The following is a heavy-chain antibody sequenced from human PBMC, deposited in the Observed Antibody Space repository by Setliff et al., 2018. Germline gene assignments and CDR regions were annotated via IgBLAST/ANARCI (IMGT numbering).Heavy chain of an antibody. D-gene: IGHD6-6*01. Sequence: GSLRLSCAASGFSFSSYAMSWVRQAPGKGLEWVSKIFGSGDNTYYADSVKGRFTISRDNSKNTLYLQMTSLRAEDTAVYYCASTEYSSSSSYHYYYMDVWGKGTTVTVSS. J-gene: IGHJ6*03. V-gene: IGHV3-23*01. CDR2: IFGSGDNT. CDR3: ASTEYSSSSSYHYYYMDV. CDR1: GFSFSSYA.